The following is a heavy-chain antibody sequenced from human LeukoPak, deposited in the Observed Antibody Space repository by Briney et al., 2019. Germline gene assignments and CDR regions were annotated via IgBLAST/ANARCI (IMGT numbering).Heavy chain of an antibody. D-gene: IGHD6-6*01. J-gene: IGHJ4*02. CDR3: ARWDSSSGFDY. Sequence: SETLSLTCAVYGGFFSGYYWSWIRQPPGKGLEWTGEINHSGSTNYNPSLKSRVTISVDTSKNQFSLKLSSVTAADTAVYYCARWDSSSGFDYWGQGTLVTVSS. CDR2: INHSGST. V-gene: IGHV4-34*01. CDR1: GGFFSGYY.